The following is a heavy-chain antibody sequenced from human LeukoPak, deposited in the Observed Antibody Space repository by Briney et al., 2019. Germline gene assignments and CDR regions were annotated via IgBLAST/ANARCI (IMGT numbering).Heavy chain of an antibody. CDR2: INHSGST. Sequence: SETLSLTCAVYGGSFSGYYWSWVRQPPGKGLEWIGEINHSGSTNYNPSLKSRVTISVDTSKNQFSLKLSSVTAADTAVYYCARAPPRITIFGVGDWYFDLWGRGTLVTVSS. V-gene: IGHV4-34*01. CDR1: GGSFSGYY. CDR3: ARAPPRITIFGVGDWYFDL. J-gene: IGHJ2*01. D-gene: IGHD3-3*01.